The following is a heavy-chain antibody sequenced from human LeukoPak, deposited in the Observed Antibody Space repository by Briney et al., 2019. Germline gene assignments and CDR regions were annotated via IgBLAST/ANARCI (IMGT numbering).Heavy chain of an antibody. D-gene: IGHD6-6*01. J-gene: IGHJ5*02. CDR1: GFTFSSYS. V-gene: IGHV3-21*01. Sequence: GGSLRLSCAASGFTFSSYSMNWVRQAPGKGLEWVSSISSNSGYIYYADSVKGRFTISRDNAKNSLYLQMNSLRAEDTAVYYCARGSVTGRQRAPPKEWFDPWGQGTLVTVSS. CDR2: ISSNSGYI. CDR3: ARGSVTGRQRAPPKEWFDP.